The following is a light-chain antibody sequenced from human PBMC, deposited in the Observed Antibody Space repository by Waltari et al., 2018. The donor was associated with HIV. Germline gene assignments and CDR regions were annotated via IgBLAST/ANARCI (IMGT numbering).Light chain of an antibody. CDR1: SSNIAPGSD. Sequence: QSVLTQPPSVSGAPGQRVTISCAGTSSNIAPGSDIHWYYHVPGTAPKGILYGNSNRPPGVPYRFSGSKSGTSASRAITGLEAEDEGDYYCQSYDISLNGWVFGGGTKLTV. CDR2: GNS. V-gene: IGLV1-40*01. CDR3: QSYDISLNGWV. J-gene: IGLJ3*02.